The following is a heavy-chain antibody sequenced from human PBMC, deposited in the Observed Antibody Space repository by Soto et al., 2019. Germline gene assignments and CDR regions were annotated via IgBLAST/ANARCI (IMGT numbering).Heavy chain of an antibody. CDR1: GGTFSSYG. J-gene: IGHJ6*03. D-gene: IGHD2-2*01. CDR3: AKAATYCSSTSCLRPANPDV. V-gene: IGHV1-69*13. Sequence: ASVKVSCKASGGTFSSYGISWVRQAPRRGPGWMGGIIPIFGIAHYAQKLQGRVTITADDSTGTAYMELSSLRSEDTAVYYCAKAATYCSSTSCLRPANPDVWGKGTTVTVS. CDR2: IIPIFGIA.